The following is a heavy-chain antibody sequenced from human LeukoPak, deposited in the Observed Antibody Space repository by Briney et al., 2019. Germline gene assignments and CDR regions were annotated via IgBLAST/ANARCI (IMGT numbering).Heavy chain of an antibody. CDR3: AKDGYGYCSSTSCYGNWFDP. D-gene: IGHD2-2*01. Sequence: GGSLRLSCTASGFSFSDYSINWVRQAPGKGLEWVSAISGSGGSTYYADSVKGRFTISRGNSKNTLYLQMNSLRAEDTAVYYCAKDGYGYCSSTSCYGNWFDPWGQGTLVTVSS. CDR2: ISGSGGST. J-gene: IGHJ5*02. V-gene: IGHV3-23*01. CDR1: GFSFSDYS.